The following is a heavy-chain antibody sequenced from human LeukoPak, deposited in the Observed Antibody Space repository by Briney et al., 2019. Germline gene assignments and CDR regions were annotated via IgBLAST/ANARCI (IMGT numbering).Heavy chain of an antibody. CDR2: IYPGDSDT. CDR1: GYSFTTYG. Sequence: GESLKISCKGSGYSFTTYGIGWVRQMAGKGLEWMGIIYPGDSDTRYSPSFQGQVTISADKSITTAYLQWSGLKASDTAMYYCASGSSGWYRYFDYWGQGTLVTVSS. D-gene: IGHD6-19*01. V-gene: IGHV5-51*01. J-gene: IGHJ4*02. CDR3: ASGSSGWYRYFDY.